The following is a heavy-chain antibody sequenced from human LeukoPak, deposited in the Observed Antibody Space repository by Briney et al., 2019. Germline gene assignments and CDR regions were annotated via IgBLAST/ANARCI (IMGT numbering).Heavy chain of an antibody. CDR3: CHSLSGRTGAFDI. V-gene: IGHV4-34*01. J-gene: IGHJ3*02. CDR1: GGSFSDYS. Sequence: SETLSLTCAVYGGSFSDYSWSWIRQPPGKGLEWIGEINHSGGTNHNPSLMSRVIMSVDTSKNQFSLQLDSVTPEDTAVYYCCHSLSGRTGAFDIWGRGTVVTASS. D-gene: IGHD2-21*01. CDR2: INHSGGT.